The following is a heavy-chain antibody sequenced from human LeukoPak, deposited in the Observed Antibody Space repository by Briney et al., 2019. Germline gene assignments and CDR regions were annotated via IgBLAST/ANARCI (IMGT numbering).Heavy chain of an antibody. V-gene: IGHV4-59*01. Sequence: PSETLSLTCTVSGGSISSYYWTWIRQSPGKGLEWIGYISYSGSTKDNPSLKSRVTISIDTSKNQFSLKLSSVTAADTAVYYCARVHYFDSSGYYSSTYYYYTDVWGKGTTVTVSS. J-gene: IGHJ6*03. CDR3: ARVHYFDSSGYYSSTYYYYTDV. D-gene: IGHD3-22*01. CDR2: ISYSGST. CDR1: GGSISSYY.